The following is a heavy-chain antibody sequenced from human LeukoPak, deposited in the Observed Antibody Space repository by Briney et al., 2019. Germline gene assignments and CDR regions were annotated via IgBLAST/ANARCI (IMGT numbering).Heavy chain of an antibody. CDR2: IYTSGST. D-gene: IGHD2-15*01. Sequence: SETLSLTCTVSGGSISSYYWSWIRQPAGKGLEWIGRIYTSGSTNYNPSLKSRVTMSVDTSKNQFSLKLSSVTAADTAVYYCAREYGPCSGGSCYLPYYYYYGMDVWGQGTTVTVSS. CDR1: GGSISSYY. J-gene: IGHJ6*02. V-gene: IGHV4-4*07. CDR3: AREYGPCSGGSCYLPYYYYYGMDV.